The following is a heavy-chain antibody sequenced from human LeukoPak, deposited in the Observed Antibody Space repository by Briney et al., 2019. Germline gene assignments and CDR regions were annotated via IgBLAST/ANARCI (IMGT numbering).Heavy chain of an antibody. D-gene: IGHD5-18*01. Sequence: PGGSLRLSCAASGFAFRTYWMHRVRQHPGKGLVWVSRINGDGSSIGYADSVRGRFTISRDNARDTLYLQMNSLRDEDTAIYYCARDYSYASDLWGQGTLVTVSS. CDR3: ARDYSYASDL. CDR2: INGDGSSI. J-gene: IGHJ5*02. V-gene: IGHV3-74*01. CDR1: GFAFRTYW.